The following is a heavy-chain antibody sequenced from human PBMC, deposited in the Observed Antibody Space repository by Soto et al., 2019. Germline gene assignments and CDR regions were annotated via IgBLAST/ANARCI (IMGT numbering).Heavy chain of an antibody. CDR1: GFTFSGSA. V-gene: IGHV3-73*01. CDR2: IRSKANSYAT. CDR3: TRLPAYSGYDQTPFYYYYGMDV. J-gene: IGHJ6*02. Sequence: GGSLRLSCAASGFTFSGSAMHWVRQASGKGLEWAGRIRSKANSYATAYAASVKGRFTISRDDSKNTAYLQMNSLKTEDTAVYYCTRLPAYSGYDQTPFYYYYGMDVWGQGTTVTVSS. D-gene: IGHD5-12*01.